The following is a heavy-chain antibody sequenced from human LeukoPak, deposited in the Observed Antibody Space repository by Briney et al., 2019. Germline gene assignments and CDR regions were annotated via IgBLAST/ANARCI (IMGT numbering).Heavy chain of an antibody. J-gene: IGHJ4*02. CDR3: AKDQGVLDYYGSGTYLDY. CDR2: IRYDGSNK. Sequence: GGSLRLSCAASGFTFSSYGMSWVRQAPGKGLEWVAFIRYDGSNKYYADSVKGRFTISRDNSKNTLYLQMNSLRAEDTAVYYCAKDQGVLDYYGSGTYLDYWGQGTLVTVSS. V-gene: IGHV3-30*02. D-gene: IGHD3-10*01. CDR1: GFTFSSYG.